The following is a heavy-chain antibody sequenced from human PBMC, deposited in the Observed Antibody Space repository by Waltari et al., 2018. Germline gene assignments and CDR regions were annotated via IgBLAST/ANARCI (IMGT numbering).Heavy chain of an antibody. CDR2: INIDGSIT. Sequence: EVQFVEAGGGLVQPGGSLRLSCAASGFTFSNYWMHWVRQAPGKGRMGVSRINIDGSITVYADSGKGRFTISRDNTKKTLYLQMNSLRAEDAAVYYCVRGHYYDSRGYTFDYWGQGPLVTFPS. CDR3: VRGHYYDSRGYTFDY. CDR1: GFTFSNYW. J-gene: IGHJ4*02. D-gene: IGHD3-22*01. V-gene: IGHV3-74*01.